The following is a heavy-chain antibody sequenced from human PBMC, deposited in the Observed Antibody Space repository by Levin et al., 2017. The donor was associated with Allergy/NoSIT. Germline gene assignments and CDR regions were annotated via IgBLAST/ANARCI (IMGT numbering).Heavy chain of an antibody. D-gene: IGHD2-2*01. J-gene: IGHJ4*02. Sequence: SETLSLTCAVSGGSISSSNWWSWVRQPPGKGLEWIGEIYHSGSTNYNPSLKSRVTISVDKSKNQFSLKLSSVTAADTAVYYCARLGSTSLPRFDYWGQGTLVTVSS. CDR3: ARLGSTSLPRFDY. CDR1: GGSISSSNW. V-gene: IGHV4-4*02. CDR2: IYHSGST.